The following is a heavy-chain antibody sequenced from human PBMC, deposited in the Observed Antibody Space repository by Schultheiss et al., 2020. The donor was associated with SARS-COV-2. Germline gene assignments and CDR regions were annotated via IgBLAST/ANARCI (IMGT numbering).Heavy chain of an antibody. CDR3: ARGKEQQLVGILLDY. CDR1: GGSISSYY. CDR2: IYYSGST. D-gene: IGHD6-13*01. J-gene: IGHJ4*02. Sequence: SETLSLTCTVSGGSISSYYWSWIRQPPGKGLEWIGYIYYSGSTNYNPSLKSLVTISVDTSKNQFSLKLSSVTAADTAVYYCARGKEQQLVGILLDYWGQGTLVTVSS. V-gene: IGHV4-59*12.